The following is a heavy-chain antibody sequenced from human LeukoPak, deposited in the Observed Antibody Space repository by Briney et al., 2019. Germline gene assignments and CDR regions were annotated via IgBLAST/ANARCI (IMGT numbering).Heavy chain of an antibody. CDR1: GVTSSSDI. D-gene: IGHD3-10*01. Sequence: GGSLRLSCAASGVTSSSDIIESGCQAPGKGLEWVSSISSSSSYIYYADSVKGRFTISRDNAKNSLYLQMNSLRAEDTAGYYYYCGGTPVRSRDYYYDMDVWGKGTTVTVSS. CDR2: ISSSSSYI. V-gene: IGHV3-21*01. J-gene: IGHJ6*03. CDR3: YCGGTPVRSRDYYYDMDV.